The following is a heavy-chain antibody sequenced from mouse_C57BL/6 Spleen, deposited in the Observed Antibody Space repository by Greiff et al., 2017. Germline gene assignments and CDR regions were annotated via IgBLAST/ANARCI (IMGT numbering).Heavy chain of an antibody. J-gene: IGHJ4*01. CDR3: TRRGLSNYGAMDY. CDR1: GYTFTDYE. D-gene: IGHD2-5*01. Sequence: QVQLQQSGAELVRPGASVTLSCTASGYTFTDYEMHWVKQTPVHGLEWIGAIGPETGGTAYNQKFKGKAILTADKSSSTAYMELRSLTSEDSAVYYCTRRGLSNYGAMDYWGQGTSVTVSS. V-gene: IGHV1-15*01. CDR2: IGPETGGT.